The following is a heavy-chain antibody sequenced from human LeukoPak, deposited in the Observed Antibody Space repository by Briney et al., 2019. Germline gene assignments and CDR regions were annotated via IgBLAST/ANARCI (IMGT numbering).Heavy chain of an antibody. Sequence: GGSLRLSCAVSGFTLSNYGMSWVRQAPGKGLEWVAGISDSGGSTNYADSVKGRFTIFRDNPKNTLYLQMNSLRAEDTAVYFCAKRGVVIRVILVGFHKEAYYFDSWGQGALVTVSS. J-gene: IGHJ4*02. D-gene: IGHD3-22*01. CDR1: GFTLSNYG. CDR2: ISDSGGST. CDR3: AKRGVVIRVILVGFHKEAYYFDS. V-gene: IGHV3-23*01.